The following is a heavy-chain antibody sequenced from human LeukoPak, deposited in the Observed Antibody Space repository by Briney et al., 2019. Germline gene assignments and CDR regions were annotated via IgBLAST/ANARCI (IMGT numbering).Heavy chain of an antibody. CDR1: GYTFTSYD. Sequence: GASVKVSCKASGYTFTSYDINWVRQATGQGLEWMGWMNPYSANTVYAQKFQGRVTMTRNTSISTAYMDMSSLRSEDTAVYYCARGYDDSSGYYFDYWGQGTLVTVSS. J-gene: IGHJ4*02. D-gene: IGHD3-22*01. V-gene: IGHV1-8*01. CDR2: MNPYSANT. CDR3: ARGYDDSSGYYFDY.